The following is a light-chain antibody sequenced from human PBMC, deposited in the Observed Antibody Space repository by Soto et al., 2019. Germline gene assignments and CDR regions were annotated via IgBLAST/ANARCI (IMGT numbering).Light chain of an antibody. CDR2: DVN. CDR3: CSFTITKTYV. J-gene: IGLJ1*01. Sequence: QSVLTQPASVSGSPGQSIASSCTGSSSDVGAHNFVSWYQQHPGKAPKLIIYDVNNRPSGVSNRFSGSKSGDTASLTISGLQAEDEADYYCCSFTITKTYVFGTGTKVTVL. V-gene: IGLV2-14*01. CDR1: SSDVGAHNF.